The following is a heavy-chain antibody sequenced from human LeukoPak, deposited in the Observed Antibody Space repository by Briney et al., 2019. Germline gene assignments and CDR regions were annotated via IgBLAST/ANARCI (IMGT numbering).Heavy chain of an antibody. CDR2: IYSGGST. Sequence: GGSLRLSCAASGFTVSSNYMSWVRQAPGKGLEWVSVIYSGGSTYYADSVKGRFTISRDNSKNTLYLQMDSLRAEDTAVYYCAKGRTWGMVDYWGQGTLVTVSS. CDR1: GFTVSSNY. V-gene: IGHV3-53*05. CDR3: AKGRTWGMVDY. J-gene: IGHJ4*02. D-gene: IGHD2-8*01.